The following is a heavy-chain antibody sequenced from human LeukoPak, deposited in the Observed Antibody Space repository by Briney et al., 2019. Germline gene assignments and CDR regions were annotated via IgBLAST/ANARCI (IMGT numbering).Heavy chain of an antibody. Sequence: SETLSLTCAVYGGSFSGYYWSWIRQPPGKGLEWIGEINHSGSTNYNPSLKSRVTISVDTSKNQFSLKLSSVTAADTAMYYCARLGSSHYYYYMDVWGKGTTVTISS. V-gene: IGHV4-34*01. CDR1: GGSFSGYY. J-gene: IGHJ6*03. D-gene: IGHD6-13*01. CDR3: ARLGSSHYYYYMDV. CDR2: INHSGST.